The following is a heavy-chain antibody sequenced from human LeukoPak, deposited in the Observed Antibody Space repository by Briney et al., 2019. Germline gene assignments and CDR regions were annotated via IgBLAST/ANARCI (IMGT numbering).Heavy chain of an antibody. D-gene: IGHD6-19*01. V-gene: IGHV4-59*01. CDR1: GGSISSYY. Sequence: PSETLSLTCTVSGGSISSYYWSWIRQPPGKGLEWIGYIYYSGSTNYNPSLKSRVTISVDTSKNQFSLKLSSVTAADTAVYYCARGRWSSGWFDYWGQGTLVTVSS. J-gene: IGHJ4*02. CDR3: ARGRWSSGWFDY. CDR2: IYYSGST.